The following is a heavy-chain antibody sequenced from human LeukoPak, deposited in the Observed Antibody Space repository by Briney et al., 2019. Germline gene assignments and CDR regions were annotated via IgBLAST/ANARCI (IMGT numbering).Heavy chain of an antibody. CDR3: ARAIQLWLWLDY. D-gene: IGHD5-18*01. Sequence: GGSLRLSCAASGFTFSSYAMHWVRQAPGEGLEWVAVISYDGSNKYYADSVKGRFTISRDNSENTLYLQMNSLRAEDTAVYYCARAIQLWLWLDYWGQGTLVTVSS. J-gene: IGHJ4*02. V-gene: IGHV3-30*04. CDR2: ISYDGSNK. CDR1: GFTFSSYA.